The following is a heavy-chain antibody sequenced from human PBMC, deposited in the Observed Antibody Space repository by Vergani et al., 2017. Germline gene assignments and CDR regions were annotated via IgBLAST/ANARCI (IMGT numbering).Heavy chain of an antibody. CDR1: GFTVSSNY. V-gene: IGHV3-66*04. D-gene: IGHD1-14*01. CDR3: ARHTDNGRENYYYYYGMDV. J-gene: IGHJ6*02. Sequence: VQLVESGGGLVKPGGSLRLSCAASGFTVSSNYMSWVRQAPGKGLEWVSVIYSGGSTYYADSVKGRFTIPRDNSKNTLYLQMNSLRDEDTAVYYGARHTDNGRENYYYYYGMDVWGQGTTVTVS. CDR2: IYSGGST.